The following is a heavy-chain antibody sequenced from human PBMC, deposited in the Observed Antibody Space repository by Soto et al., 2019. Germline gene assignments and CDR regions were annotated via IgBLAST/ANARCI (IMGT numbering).Heavy chain of an antibody. V-gene: IGHV3-30*04. J-gene: IGHJ6*02. CDR1: GFTLDSYS. CDR3: ARDVGLGDLSPRRYYYNVMDV. CDR2: ISKDGGSE. D-gene: IGHD3-10*01. Sequence: PGGSLRLSCVSSGFTLDSYSLHWVRQPPGKGLEWVAVISKDGGSEHYADSVRGRFTISRDHSKSTLYLEMNSLRTEDTAVYFCARDVGLGDLSPRRYYYNVMDVWGRGTTVTVSS.